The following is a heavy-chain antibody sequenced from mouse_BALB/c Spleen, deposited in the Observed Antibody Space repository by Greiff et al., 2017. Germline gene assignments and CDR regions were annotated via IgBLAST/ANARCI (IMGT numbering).Heavy chain of an antibody. Sequence: EVKLQESGGGLVQPGGSRKLSCAASGFTFSDYGMAWVRQAPGKGPEWVAFISNLAYSIYYADTVTGRFTISRENAKNTLYLEMSSLRSEDTAMYYCAREGGTTPFAYWGQGTLVTVSA. CDR2: ISNLAYSI. V-gene: IGHV5-15*02. CDR1: GFTFSDYG. CDR3: AREGGTTPFAY. D-gene: IGHD4-1*01. J-gene: IGHJ3*01.